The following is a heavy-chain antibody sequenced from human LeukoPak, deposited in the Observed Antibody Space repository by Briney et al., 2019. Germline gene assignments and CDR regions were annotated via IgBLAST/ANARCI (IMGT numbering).Heavy chain of an antibody. CDR1: GYTFTGYY. V-gene: IGHV1-2*02. CDR2: INPNTGGT. J-gene: IGHJ4*02. D-gene: IGHD6-19*01. CDR3: ATDFLSGWYGGGY. Sequence: GASVKVSCKAFGYTFTGYYMHWVRQAPGQGLEWMGWINPNTGGTNYAQKFQGRVTMTRGTSISTVYMELSRLRSDDTAVYYCATDFLSGWYGGGYWGQGTLVTVSS.